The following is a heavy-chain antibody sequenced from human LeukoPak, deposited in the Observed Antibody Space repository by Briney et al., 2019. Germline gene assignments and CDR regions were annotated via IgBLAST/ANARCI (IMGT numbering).Heavy chain of an antibody. J-gene: IGHJ4*02. CDR1: GFTFSDYF. Sequence: PGGSLRLSCAASGFTFSDYFMSWIRQAPGKGLEWVSYMSSSGGTIKYADSMKGRITISRDNAKNSLYLQMHSLRAEDTAVYYCGRPVGWLQHIDYWGQGTLVTVSS. D-gene: IGHD5-24*01. CDR3: GRPVGWLQHIDY. V-gene: IGHV3-11*01. CDR2: MSSSGGTI.